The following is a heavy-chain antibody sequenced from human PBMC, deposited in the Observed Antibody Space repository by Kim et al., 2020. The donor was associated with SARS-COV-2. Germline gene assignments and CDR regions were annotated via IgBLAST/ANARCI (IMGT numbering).Heavy chain of an antibody. CDR2: IIPIFGTA. D-gene: IGHD1-20*01. J-gene: IGHJ2*01. CDR3: ARVSRVTGTEANYWYFDL. V-gene: IGHV1-69*13. CDR1: GGTFSSYA. Sequence: SVKVSCKASGGTFSSYAISWVRQAPGQGLEWMGGIIPIFGTANYAQKFQGRVTITADESTSTAYMELSSLRSEDTAVYYCARVSRVTGTEANYWYFDLWGRGTLVTVSS.